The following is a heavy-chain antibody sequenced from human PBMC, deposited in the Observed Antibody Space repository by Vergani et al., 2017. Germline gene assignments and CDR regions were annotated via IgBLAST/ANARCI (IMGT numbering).Heavy chain of an antibody. CDR1: GFSFRTFS. D-gene: IGHD3-9*01. Sequence: DVDLVESGGGFVQPGGSRRLSCAASGFSFRTFSMFWVRQPPGKGLAWVSKISPDGRTTEYADSVRGRFTISRDNANSMLYLQMNSLRDDDTAVYYCANIGVIRYFDWSPVGWGQGTLVTVSS. CDR2: ISPDGRTT. CDR3: ANIGVIRYFDWSPVG. J-gene: IGHJ4*02. V-gene: IGHV3-74*03.